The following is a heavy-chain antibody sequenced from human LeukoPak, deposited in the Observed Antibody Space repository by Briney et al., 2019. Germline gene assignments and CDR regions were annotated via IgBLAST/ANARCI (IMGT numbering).Heavy chain of an antibody. V-gene: IGHV3-74*01. D-gene: IGHD2/OR15-2a*01. CDR2: INSDGSWT. J-gene: IGHJ4*02. Sequence: PGGSLRLSCAASGSYWMHWVRQAPGKGLVWVSHINSDGSWTSYADSVKGRFTISKDNAKNTVYLQMNNLRAEDAAVYYCVSFYETYWGRGTLVTVSS. CDR1: GSYW. CDR3: VSFYETY.